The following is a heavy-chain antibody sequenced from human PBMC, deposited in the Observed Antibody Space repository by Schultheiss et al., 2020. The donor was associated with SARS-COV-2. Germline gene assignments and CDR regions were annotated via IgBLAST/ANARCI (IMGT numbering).Heavy chain of an antibody. J-gene: IGHJ5*02. CDR1: GGTFSSYT. V-gene: IGHV1-69*02. Sequence: SVKVSCKASGGTFSSYTISWVRQAPGQGLEWMGRIIPILGIANYAQKFEGRVTITSDKSTSSAYMELRSLRSEDTAVYYCARRAIVVVPAAIRRDSGWFDPWGQGALVTVSS. CDR2: IIPILGIA. D-gene: IGHD2-2*02. CDR3: ARRAIVVVPAAIRRDSGWFDP.